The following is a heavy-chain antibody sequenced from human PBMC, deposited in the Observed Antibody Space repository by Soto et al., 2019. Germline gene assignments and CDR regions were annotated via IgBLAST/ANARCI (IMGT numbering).Heavy chain of an antibody. CDR1: GGSFSGYY. J-gene: IGHJ6*03. D-gene: IGHD3-3*01. CDR2: INYSGST. V-gene: IGHV4-34*01. CDR3: ARGTHFGVVIRPGGYYYYMDV. Sequence: SDTLSLTCAVYGGSFSGYYWSWIRQPPGKGLKRIGEINYSGSTNYNPSLKSRVTISVDTSKNQFSLKLSSVTAADTAVYYCARGTHFGVVIRPGGYYYYMDVWGKGTTVTVSS.